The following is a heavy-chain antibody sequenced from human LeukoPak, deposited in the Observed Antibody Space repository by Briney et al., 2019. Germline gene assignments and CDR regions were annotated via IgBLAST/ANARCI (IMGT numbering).Heavy chain of an antibody. J-gene: IGHJ5*02. V-gene: IGHV1-46*01. D-gene: IGHD4-23*01. Sequence: GASVNVSCKASGYTFTSYYMHWVRQAPGQGLDWMGIINPSGGSTSYAQKFQGRVTMTRDMSTSTDYMELSSLRSEDTAVYYCARDNSVEDTAWWFDPWGQGTLVTVSS. CDR3: ARDNSVEDTAWWFDP. CDR2: INPSGGST. CDR1: GYTFTSYY.